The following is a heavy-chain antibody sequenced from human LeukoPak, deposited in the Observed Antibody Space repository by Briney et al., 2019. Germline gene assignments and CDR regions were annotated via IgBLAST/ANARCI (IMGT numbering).Heavy chain of an antibody. CDR2: IRYDGSNK. D-gene: IGHD5-12*01. Sequence: GGSLRLSCAASGFTFSSYGMHWVRQAPGKGLEWVAFIRYDGSNKYYADSVKGRFTISRDNSKNTLYLQMNSLRAEDMAVYYCAKDFQRLLRAFDYWGQGTLVTVSS. V-gene: IGHV3-30*02. CDR1: GFTFSSYG. CDR3: AKDFQRLLRAFDY. J-gene: IGHJ4*02.